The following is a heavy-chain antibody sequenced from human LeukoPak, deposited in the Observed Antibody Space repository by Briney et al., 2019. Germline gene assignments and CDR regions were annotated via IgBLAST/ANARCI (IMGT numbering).Heavy chain of an antibody. Sequence: SETLSLTCTVSGGSISSYYWSWIRQPPGKGLEWIGYIYYSGSTNYNPSLKSRVTISVDTSKNQFSLKLSSVTAADTAVYYCAKSNRIIAAAENWFDPWGQGTLVTVSS. CDR2: IYYSGST. CDR3: AKSNRIIAAAENWFDP. V-gene: IGHV4-59*01. CDR1: GGSISSYY. D-gene: IGHD6-13*01. J-gene: IGHJ5*02.